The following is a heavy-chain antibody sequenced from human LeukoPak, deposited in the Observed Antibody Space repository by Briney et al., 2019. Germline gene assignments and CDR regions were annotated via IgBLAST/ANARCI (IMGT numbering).Heavy chain of an antibody. Sequence: GGSLRLSCAASGFTVSSNYMSWVRQAPGKGLEWVSVIYSGGSTYYADSVKGRFTISRDNSKNTLYLQMNSLRPEDTALYYCAKDRGSRNDILTGRPRASMDFDYWGPGTLVTVSS. CDR1: GFTVSSNY. D-gene: IGHD3-9*01. V-gene: IGHV3-53*05. CDR2: IYSGGST. J-gene: IGHJ4*02. CDR3: AKDRGSRNDILTGRPRASMDFDY.